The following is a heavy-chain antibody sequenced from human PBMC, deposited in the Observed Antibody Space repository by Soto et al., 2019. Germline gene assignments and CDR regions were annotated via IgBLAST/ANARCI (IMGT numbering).Heavy chain of an antibody. CDR1: GGTFSSYA. V-gene: IGHV1-69*13. Sequence: SVKVSCKASGGTFSSYAISWVRQAPGQGLEWMGGIIPIFGTANYAQKFQGRVTITADESTSTAYMELSSLRSEDTAVYYCARDGSNYGYYYYYGMDVWGQGTTGTVS. CDR2: IIPIFGTA. J-gene: IGHJ6*02. D-gene: IGHD4-4*01. CDR3: ARDGSNYGYYYYYGMDV.